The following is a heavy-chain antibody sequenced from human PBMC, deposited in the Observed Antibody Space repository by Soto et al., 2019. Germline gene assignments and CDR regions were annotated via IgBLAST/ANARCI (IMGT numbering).Heavy chain of an antibody. J-gene: IGHJ5*02. CDR3: ARDFGGYGGPSRRFDP. D-gene: IGHD3-16*01. CDR2: TSYDGSNA. V-gene: IGHV3-30-3*01. Sequence: SLRLSCAASGFTFSTYFMHWVRQAPGKGLEWMAVTSYDGSNAYYADSVNGRFTISRDNSKNTLYLQMNSLRVEDTAVYYCARDFGGYGGPSRRFDPWGQGTLVTVSS. CDR1: GFTFSTYF.